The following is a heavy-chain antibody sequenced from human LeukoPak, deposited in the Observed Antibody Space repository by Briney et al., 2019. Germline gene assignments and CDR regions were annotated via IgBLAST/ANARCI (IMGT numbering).Heavy chain of an antibody. CDR1: GFTFSSYA. J-gene: IGHJ6*03. CDR2: ISGSGAST. D-gene: IGHD3-3*01. V-gene: IGHV3-23*01. CDR3: ATRSQYYDFWSGYYDYYYYYYMDV. Sequence: GGSLRLSCAASGFTFSSYAMSWVRQAPGKGLEWVSAISGSGASTYYADSVKGRFTISRDNSKNTLYLQMNSLRAEDTAVYYCATRSQYYDFWSGYYDYYYYYYMDVWGKGTTVTVSS.